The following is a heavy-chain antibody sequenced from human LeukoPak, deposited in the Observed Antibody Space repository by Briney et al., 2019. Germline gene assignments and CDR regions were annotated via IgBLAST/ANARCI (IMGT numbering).Heavy chain of an antibody. CDR1: GGSISSSSYY. D-gene: IGHD3-3*01. CDR2: IYYSGST. V-gene: IGHV4-39*07. Sequence: SETLSLTCTVSGGSISSSSYYWGWIRQPPGKGLEWLGSIYYSGSTYYNPSLKSRVTISVDTSKNQFSLKLSSVTAADTAVYYCARWYYDFWSGHENNWFDPWGQGTLVTVSS. CDR3: ARWYYDFWSGHENNWFDP. J-gene: IGHJ5*02.